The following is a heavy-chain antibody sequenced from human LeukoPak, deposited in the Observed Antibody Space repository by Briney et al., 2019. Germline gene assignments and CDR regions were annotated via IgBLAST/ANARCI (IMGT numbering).Heavy chain of an antibody. CDR3: ARDGGVGELNFDY. Sequence: HPGGSLRLSCAASGFTFSSYAMSWVRQAPGKGLEWVSAISGSGGSTYYADSVKGRFTISRDNSKNTLYLQMNSLRAEDTAVYYCARDGGVGELNFDYWGQGTLVTVSS. CDR2: ISGSGGST. J-gene: IGHJ4*02. V-gene: IGHV3-23*01. CDR1: GFTFSSYA. D-gene: IGHD3-10*01.